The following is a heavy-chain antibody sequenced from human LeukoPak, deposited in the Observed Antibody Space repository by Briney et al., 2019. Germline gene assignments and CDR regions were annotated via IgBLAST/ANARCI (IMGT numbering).Heavy chain of an antibody. CDR3: ARDSDPYSGSYWHYYYYYMDV. CDR1: GYTFTSYG. Sequence: ASVKVSCKASGYTFTSYGISWVRQAPGKGLEWMGWISAYNGNTNYAQKLQGRVTMTTDTSTSTAYMELRSLRSDDTAVYYCARDSDPYSGSYWHYYYYYMDVWGKGTTVTVSS. V-gene: IGHV1-18*01. D-gene: IGHD1-26*01. CDR2: ISAYNGNT. J-gene: IGHJ6*03.